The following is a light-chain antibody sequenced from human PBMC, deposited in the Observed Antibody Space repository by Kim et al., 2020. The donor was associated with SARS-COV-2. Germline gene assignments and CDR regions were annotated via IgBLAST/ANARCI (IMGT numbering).Light chain of an antibody. CDR1: QSVGSY. V-gene: IGKV3-11*01. CDR3: QQRANWPTVT. J-gene: IGKJ4*01. CDR2: DAS. Sequence: EIVLTQSPATLSLSPGERATLSCRASQSVGSYLAWYHQRPGQAPRLLIYDASNRATGIPARFSGSGSGTDFTLTINSLEPEDFAVYYCQQRANWPTVTFGGGTKVDIK.